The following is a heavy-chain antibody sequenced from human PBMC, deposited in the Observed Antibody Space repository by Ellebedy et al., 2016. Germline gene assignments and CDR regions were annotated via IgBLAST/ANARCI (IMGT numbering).Heavy chain of an antibody. J-gene: IGHJ4*02. Sequence: GGSLRLSXAPSGFIFSSSFMSWVRQAPGKGLEWVATISAGGDNTFFADSVKGRFTISRDNSKNTLYLQMNNLRVEDTALYYCRQGHYFDQWGQGALVTVSS. CDR3: RQGHYFDQ. V-gene: IGHV3-23*01. CDR1: GFIFSSSF. CDR2: ISAGGDNT.